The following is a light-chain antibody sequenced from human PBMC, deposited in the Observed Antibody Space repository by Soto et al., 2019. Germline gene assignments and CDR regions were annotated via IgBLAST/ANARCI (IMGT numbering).Light chain of an antibody. V-gene: IGKV3-15*01. CDR3: QQYNNWPRT. Sequence: IVMPQSPATLSVAPGERATLSCRASQSVSSNFAWYQQKPGQAPRLLIYGAYTRATGIPARFSGSGSGTEFTLTISSLQSEDFAVYYCQQYNNWPRTFGQGTKLEIK. J-gene: IGKJ2*01. CDR1: QSVSSN. CDR2: GAY.